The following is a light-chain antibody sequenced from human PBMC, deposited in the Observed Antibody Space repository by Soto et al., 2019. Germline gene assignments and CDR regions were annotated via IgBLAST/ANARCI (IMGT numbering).Light chain of an antibody. V-gene: IGLV2-11*01. CDR2: DVS. CDR3: CSYAGSPRDV. CDR1: SSDVGGYNY. J-gene: IGLJ1*01. Sequence: QSALTQPRSVSGSPGQSVTISCTGTSSDVGGYNYVYWYQQHPGKAPKVMIYDVSERPSGVPDRFSGSKSGNTASLTISGLQAEEAADYYCCSYAGSPRDVLGTGTKLTVL.